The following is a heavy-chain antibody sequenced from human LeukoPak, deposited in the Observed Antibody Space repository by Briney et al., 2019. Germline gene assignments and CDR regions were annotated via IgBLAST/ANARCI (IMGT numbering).Heavy chain of an antibody. J-gene: IGHJ3*02. D-gene: IGHD1-1*01. CDR1: GGSISSSSYY. CDR2: IYYSGST. V-gene: IGHV4-39*07. Sequence: PSETLSLTCTVSGGSISSSSYYWGWIRQPPGKGLEWIGSIYYSGSTYYNPSLKSRVTISVDKSKNQFSLKLSSVTGADTAVYYCASTTGYDAFDIWGQGTMVTVSS. CDR3: ASTTGYDAFDI.